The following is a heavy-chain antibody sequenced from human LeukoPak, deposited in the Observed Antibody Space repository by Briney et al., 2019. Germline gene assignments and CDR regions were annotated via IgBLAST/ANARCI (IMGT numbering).Heavy chain of an antibody. V-gene: IGHV3-7*01. J-gene: IGHJ5*02. CDR1: GFTFSSYA. CDR2: IKQDGSEK. Sequence: PGGSLRLSCAASGFTFSSYAISWVRQAPGKGLEWVANIKQDGSEKYYVDSVKGRFTISRDNAKNSLYLQMNSLRAEDTAVYYCAKDLYSGYDTWGQGTLVTVSS. CDR3: AKDLYSGYDT. D-gene: IGHD5-12*01.